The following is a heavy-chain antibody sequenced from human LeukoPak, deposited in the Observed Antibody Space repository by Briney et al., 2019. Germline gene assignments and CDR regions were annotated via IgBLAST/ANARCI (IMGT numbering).Heavy chain of an antibody. CDR2: IWYDGSNK. D-gene: IGHD2-8*02. V-gene: IGHV3-33*01. Sequence: PGGSLRLSCAASGFTFSSYGMHWVRQAPGKGLEWVAVIWYDGSNKYYADSVKGRFTISRDNSKNTLYLQMNSLRAEDTAVYYCAREYGGVWAFDTWGQGTMVTVSS. CDR3: AREYGGVWAFDT. CDR1: GFTFSSYG. J-gene: IGHJ3*02.